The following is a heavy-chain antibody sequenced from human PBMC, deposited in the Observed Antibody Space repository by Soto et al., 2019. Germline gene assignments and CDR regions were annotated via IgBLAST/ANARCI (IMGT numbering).Heavy chain of an antibody. V-gene: IGHV4-61*01. D-gene: IGHD6-25*01. J-gene: IGHJ6*02. CDR3: ERPTSSGTYHYGMDV. Sequence: PQTLSLTCAVSVGSVSSAYHYWSWIRQPTGKGLEWIGYVSYSGSTNYNPSLNSRVTISLDTSKNQFSLKLSSVTAADTAVYYCERPTSSGTYHYGMDVWGQGTRVTVSS. CDR2: VSYSGST. CDR1: VGSVSSAYHY.